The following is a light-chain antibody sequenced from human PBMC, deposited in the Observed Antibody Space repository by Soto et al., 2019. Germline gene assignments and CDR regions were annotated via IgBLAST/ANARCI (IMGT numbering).Light chain of an antibody. Sequence: DIQMTQSPSSLSASVGDTVTITCRASQSISNYLNWYQQTPGNAPKFLIYGASSLQSGVPSRFSGSGSGTEFTLTISILQHDDSATYYCLQHNNPPLTFGGGTKVDIK. CDR3: LQHNNPPLT. CDR2: GAS. CDR1: QSISNY. J-gene: IGKJ4*01. V-gene: IGKV1-17*01.